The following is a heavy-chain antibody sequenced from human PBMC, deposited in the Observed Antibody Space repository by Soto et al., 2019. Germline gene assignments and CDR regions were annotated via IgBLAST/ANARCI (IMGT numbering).Heavy chain of an antibody. CDR2: IYYSGST. CDR1: AGSISSYY. CDR3: ARDFYSNYGYYYYGMDV. Sequence: CLTCPVSAGSISSYYWSWIRQPPGKGLEWIGYIYYSGSTNYNPSLKSRVTISVDTSKNQFSLKLSSVTAADTAVYYCARDFYSNYGYYYYGMDVWGQGTTVTVSS. J-gene: IGHJ6*02. V-gene: IGHV4-59*01. D-gene: IGHD4-4*01.